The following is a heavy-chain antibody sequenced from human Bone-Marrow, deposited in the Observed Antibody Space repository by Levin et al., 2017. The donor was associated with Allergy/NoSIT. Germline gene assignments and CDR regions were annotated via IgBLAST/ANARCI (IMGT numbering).Heavy chain of an antibody. D-gene: IGHD1-26*01. CDR1: GGSISSYY. J-gene: IGHJ4*02. V-gene: IGHV4-59*01. CDR3: AGYDLVAASYFDY. Sequence: PSETLSLTCTVSGGSISSYYWSWIRQPPGKGLEWIGYIHYSGSTNYNPSLNSRVTISVDTSKNQFSLKLTSVTAADTAVYYCAGYDLVAASYFDYWGQGTLVTVSS. CDR2: IHYSGST.